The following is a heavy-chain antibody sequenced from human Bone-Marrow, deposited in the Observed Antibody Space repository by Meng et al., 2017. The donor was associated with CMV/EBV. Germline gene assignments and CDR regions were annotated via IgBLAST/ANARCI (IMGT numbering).Heavy chain of an antibody. V-gene: IGHV1-2*02. J-gene: IGHJ3*02. CDR1: GYTFTGYY. Sequence: ASVKVSCKASGYTFTGYYMHWVRQAPGQGLEWMGWINPNSGGTNYAQKFQGRVTMTRDTSISTAYMELSRLRSDDTAVYYCARYNSGGEAFEIWGQGTMVTVSS. D-gene: IGHD1-1*01. CDR2: INPNSGGT. CDR3: ARYNSGGEAFEI.